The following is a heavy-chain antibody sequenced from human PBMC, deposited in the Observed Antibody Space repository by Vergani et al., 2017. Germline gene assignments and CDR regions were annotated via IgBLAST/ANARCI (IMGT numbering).Heavy chain of an antibody. Sequence: VQLVESGGGLVQPGGSLRLSCAASGFTFSSYGMHWVRQAPGKGLEWVAVISYDGSNKYYADSVKGRFTISRDNSKNTLYLQMNSLRAEDTAVYYCAXGSYQQLVRDYYYGMDVWGQGTTVTVSS. CDR1: GFTFSSYG. D-gene: IGHD6-13*01. V-gene: IGHV3-30*18. CDR2: ISYDGSNK. CDR3: AXGSYQQLVRDYYYGMDV. J-gene: IGHJ6*02.